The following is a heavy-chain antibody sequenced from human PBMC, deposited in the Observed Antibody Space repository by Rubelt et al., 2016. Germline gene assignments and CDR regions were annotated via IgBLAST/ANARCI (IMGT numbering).Heavy chain of an antibody. J-gene: IGHJ5*02. Sequence: QVQLQQWGAGLLKPSETLSLTCAVYGASFGDYYWAWIRLPPGKGLEWIGKIFHSGSTDYNPSLKSRVTMSVDKSKNQFSLTLSSVTAADTAVYYCARLSTAMLFDPWGQGTLVTVSS. CDR3: ARLSTAMLFDP. CDR2: IFHSGST. CDR1: GASFGDYY. D-gene: IGHD5-18*01. V-gene: IGHV4-34*12.